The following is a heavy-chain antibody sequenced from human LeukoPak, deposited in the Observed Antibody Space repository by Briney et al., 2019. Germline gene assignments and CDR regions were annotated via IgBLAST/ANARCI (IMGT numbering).Heavy chain of an antibody. CDR3: VGSYDSRGYFFYYDF. D-gene: IGHD3-22*01. J-gene: IGHJ4*02. V-gene: IGHV3-48*03. CDR1: GFTFRNYE. CDR2: ISVSGYTT. Sequence: QTGGCLRLACAVSGFTFRNYEMNSVRQAPGKGLELVSYISVSGYTTYYADSVKGRFTISRDNAKNSLDLQMNSLRAEDTAVYYCVGSYDSRGYFFYYDFWGQGTLVTVSS.